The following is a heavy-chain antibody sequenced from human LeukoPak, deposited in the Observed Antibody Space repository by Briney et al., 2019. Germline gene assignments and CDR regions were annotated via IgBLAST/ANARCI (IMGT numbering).Heavy chain of an antibody. Sequence: ASVKVSCKASGYTFTSYGISWVRQAPGQGLEWMGWISAYNGNTNYAQKLQGRVTMTTGTSTSTAYMELRSLRSDDTAVYYCARGNHYDFWSGFSFDYWGQGTLVTVSS. CDR1: GYTFTSYG. CDR3: ARGNHYDFWSGFSFDY. V-gene: IGHV1-18*01. D-gene: IGHD3-3*01. CDR2: ISAYNGNT. J-gene: IGHJ4*02.